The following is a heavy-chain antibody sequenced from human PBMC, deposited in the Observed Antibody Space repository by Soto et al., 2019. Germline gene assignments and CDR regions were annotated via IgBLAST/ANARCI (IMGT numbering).Heavy chain of an antibody. Sequence: QVQLQQWGAGLLKPSETLSLTCAVYGGSFSDYYWSWIRQPPGKGLEWIGEINHRGSTKYNPSLKRRFTISVDTSKNQFSLILSSVTAADTAVYYCARGPSPSGDYWGQGTLVTVSS. D-gene: IGHD3-10*01. V-gene: IGHV4-34*01. CDR2: INHRGST. CDR3: ARGPSPSGDY. J-gene: IGHJ4*02. CDR1: GGSFSDYY.